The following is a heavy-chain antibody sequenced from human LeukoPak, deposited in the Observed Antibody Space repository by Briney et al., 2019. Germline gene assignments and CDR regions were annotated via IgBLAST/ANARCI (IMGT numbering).Heavy chain of an antibody. J-gene: IGHJ4*02. CDR3: ARDLSTIFGVVIYFDY. CDR1: GYTFTSYG. CDR2: ISAYNGNT. V-gene: IGHV1-18*01. D-gene: IGHD3-3*01. Sequence: GASVKVSCKASGYTFTSYGISWVRQAPGQGLGWMGWISAYNGNTNYAQKLQGRVTMTTDTSTSTAYMELRSLRSDDTAVYYCARDLSTIFGVVIYFDYWGQGTLVTVSS.